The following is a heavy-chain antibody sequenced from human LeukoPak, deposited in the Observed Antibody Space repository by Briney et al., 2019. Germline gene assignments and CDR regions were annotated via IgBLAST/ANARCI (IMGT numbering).Heavy chain of an antibody. D-gene: IGHD6-19*01. CDR3: ARGVTGGWYGDFQH. Sequence: SETLSLTCTVSGGSITTYFWSWIRQPPGKGLEWIGYIYYSGSTNYNPSLKSRVTISVDTSKNQFSLKLSSVTAADTAVYYCARGVTGGWYGDFQHWGQGTLVTVSS. V-gene: IGHV4-59*01. CDR1: GGSITTYF. J-gene: IGHJ1*01. CDR2: IYYSGST.